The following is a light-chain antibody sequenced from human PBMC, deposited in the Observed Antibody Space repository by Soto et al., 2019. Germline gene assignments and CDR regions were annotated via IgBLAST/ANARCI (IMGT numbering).Light chain of an antibody. CDR1: QGVSAY. V-gene: IGKV1-39*01. CDR2: AAS. CDR3: QQSDRTPYT. Sequence: DIQMTQSPSSLSASVGDRVTITCRASQGVSAYLLWYQKTQGKAPKLLIYAASNVLSRVPSRFRGSGSGKNITLTISSLQPEYFANYYCQQSDRTPYTFGQGTKLESK. J-gene: IGKJ2*01.